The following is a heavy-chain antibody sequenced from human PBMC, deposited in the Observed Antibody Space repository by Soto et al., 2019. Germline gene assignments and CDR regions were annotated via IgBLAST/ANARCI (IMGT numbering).Heavy chain of an antibody. CDR2: IIPIFGTA. CDR1: GGTFSSYA. V-gene: IGHV1-69*06. Sequence: QVQLVQSGAEVKKPGSSVKVSCKASGGTFSSYAISWLRQAPGQGLEWMGGIIPIFGTANYAQKFQGRVTITADKSTSTADMELSSLRAEDTAVYYCARTIFGVTMPYYFDYWGQGTLVTVSS. D-gene: IGHD3-3*01. J-gene: IGHJ4*02. CDR3: ARTIFGVTMPYYFDY.